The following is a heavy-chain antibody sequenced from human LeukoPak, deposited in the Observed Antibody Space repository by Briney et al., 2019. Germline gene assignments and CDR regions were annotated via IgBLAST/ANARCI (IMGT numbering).Heavy chain of an antibody. Sequence: SETLSLTCTVSGGSISSSSYYWGWIRQPPGKGLEWIGSISYSGSTFYNPSLKSRVTISVDTSKNQFSLKLTSVTAADTAVYYCARLTRLTALYYFDFWGQGTLVTVSS. D-gene: IGHD2-21*02. J-gene: IGHJ4*02. CDR1: GGSISSSSYY. CDR3: ARLTRLTALYYFDF. V-gene: IGHV4-39*01. CDR2: ISYSGST.